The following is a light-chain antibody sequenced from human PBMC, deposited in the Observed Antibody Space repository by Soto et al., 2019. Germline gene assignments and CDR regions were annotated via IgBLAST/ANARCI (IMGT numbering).Light chain of an antibody. CDR2: DVS. CDR1: SSDVGGYNY. CDR3: SSYTSSSTVV. Sequence: QSALTQPASVSGSPGQSITISCTGTSSDVGGYNYVSWYQQHPGKAPKLMIYDVSNRPSGVSNRFSGSKSGNTASLTISGLQVEDDADYYCSSYTSSSTVVFGGGTKLTAL. J-gene: IGLJ2*01. V-gene: IGLV2-14*01.